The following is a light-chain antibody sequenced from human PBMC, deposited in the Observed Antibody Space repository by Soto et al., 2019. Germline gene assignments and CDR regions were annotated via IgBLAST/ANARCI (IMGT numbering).Light chain of an antibody. CDR1: QSVSSY. CDR3: QQRSNWPIT. CDR2: DAS. V-gene: IGKV3-11*01. Sequence: ETVLTQSPATLSLSPGERATLSCRASQSVSSYLAWYQQKPGQAPRLLIYDASNRATGIPARFSGSGSGTDFTFTISSLEPEDFAVYYCQQRSNWPITFGQGTRLEIK. J-gene: IGKJ5*01.